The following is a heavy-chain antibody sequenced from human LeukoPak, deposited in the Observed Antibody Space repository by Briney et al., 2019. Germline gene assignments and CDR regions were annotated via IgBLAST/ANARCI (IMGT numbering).Heavy chain of an antibody. J-gene: IGHJ4*02. CDR2: INQTGGST. Sequence: ASVKVSCKASGYTFTSYYMHWVRPAPGQGLEGMGIINQTGGSTSYAQKFQGRVTMTRVLSTSTVYMELSSLRSEDTAVYYCARGANYYDSSGYHGLIDYWGQGTLVTVSS. CDR1: GYTFTSYY. D-gene: IGHD3-22*01. CDR3: ARGANYYDSSGYHGLIDY. V-gene: IGHV1-46*01.